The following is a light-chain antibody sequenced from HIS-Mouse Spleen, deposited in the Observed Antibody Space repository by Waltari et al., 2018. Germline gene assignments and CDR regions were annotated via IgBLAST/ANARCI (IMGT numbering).Light chain of an antibody. CDR1: SSDVGSYNL. J-gene: IGLJ3*02. CDR3: CSYAGSSTWV. V-gene: IGLV2-23*01. CDR2: EGS. Sequence: QSALTQPASVSGSPGQSITISCTGTSSDVGSYNLFSWYQQHPGKAPKLMIYEGSKRPSGVSNRFSGSKSGNTASLTISGLQAEDEADYYCCSYAGSSTWVFGGGTKLTAL.